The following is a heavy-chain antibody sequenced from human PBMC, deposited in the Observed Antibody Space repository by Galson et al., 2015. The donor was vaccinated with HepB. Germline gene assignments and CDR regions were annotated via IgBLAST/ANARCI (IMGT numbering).Heavy chain of an antibody. CDR1: GFTFDTYG. V-gene: IGHV3-23*01. CDR2: ITTSGSST. CDR3: AKLSEPH. D-gene: IGHD1-14*01. Sequence: SLRLSCAASGFTFDTYGMSWVRQAPGKGLEWVSTITTSGSSTYYADSVKGRFTISRDNSKNMLYLQMSSLRAEDTAIYYCAKLSEPHWGQGTLATVSS. J-gene: IGHJ4*02.